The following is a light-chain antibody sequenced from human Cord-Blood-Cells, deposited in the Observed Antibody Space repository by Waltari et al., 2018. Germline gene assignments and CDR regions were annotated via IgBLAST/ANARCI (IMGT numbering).Light chain of an antibody. CDR2: WAS. Sequence: DIVMTQSPDSLAVSLGERATINCKSSQSVLYSSNNKNYLAWYQQKPGQPPKLLIYWASTRESGVPDRFSGSGSGTDFTLTISSLQPDDFATYYCQQYNSYSFTFGPGTKVDIK. V-gene: IGKV4-1*01. J-gene: IGKJ3*01. CDR3: QQYNSYSFT. CDR1: QSVLYSSNNKNY.